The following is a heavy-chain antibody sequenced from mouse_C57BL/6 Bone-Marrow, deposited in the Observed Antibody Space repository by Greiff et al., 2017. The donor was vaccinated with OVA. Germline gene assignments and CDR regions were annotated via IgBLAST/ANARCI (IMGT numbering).Heavy chain of an antibody. CDR2: IWSGGST. CDR3: AKNGGDYDDFDY. CDR1: GFSLTSYG. J-gene: IGHJ2*01. D-gene: IGHD2-4*01. Sequence: QVQLKESGPGLVQPSQSLSITCTVSGFSLTSYGVHWVRQPPGKGLEWLGVIWSGGSTDYNAAFISRLSISKDNSKSQVFFKMSSLQADDTAIYYCAKNGGDYDDFDYWGEGTTLTVSS. V-gene: IGHV2-4*01.